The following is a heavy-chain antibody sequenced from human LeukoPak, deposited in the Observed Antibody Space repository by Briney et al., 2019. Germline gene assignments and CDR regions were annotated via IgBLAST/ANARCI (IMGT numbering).Heavy chain of an antibody. Sequence: SETLSLTCTVSGGSVSRGGYYWNWIRQHPRKGLEWTGFTSYSEGTYYNPSLMSRITISVDRSQSQFSLKMRDVTAADTAVYFCATADWESFYFDSWGQGALVAVSS. CDR1: GGSVSRGGYY. CDR3: ATADWESFYFDS. J-gene: IGHJ4*02. D-gene: IGHD1-26*01. V-gene: IGHV4-31*03. CDR2: TSYSEGT.